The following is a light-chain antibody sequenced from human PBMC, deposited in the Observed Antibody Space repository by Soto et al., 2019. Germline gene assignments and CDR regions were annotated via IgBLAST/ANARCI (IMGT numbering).Light chain of an antibody. V-gene: IGKV3-11*01. CDR2: DVS. Sequence: LLTQSPATLSLSPGDSAILSCRASQSVTTYLAWYQQKPGQAPRLLIYDVSNRATGIPARFSGSGSGTDFTLSISSLEPEDFGVYYCHQRSNRPPEYTFGQGTKLEI. CDR3: HQRSNRPPEYT. CDR1: QSVTTY. J-gene: IGKJ2*01.